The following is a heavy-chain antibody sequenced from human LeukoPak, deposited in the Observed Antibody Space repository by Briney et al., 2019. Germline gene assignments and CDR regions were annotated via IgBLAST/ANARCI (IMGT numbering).Heavy chain of an antibody. CDR3: ARGESYFNS. J-gene: IGHJ4*02. CDR1: GGSISDYY. CDR2: IYYTGRT. D-gene: IGHD2-21*01. Sequence: PSETLSLTCTVSGGSISDYYWSWIRQPPGKGLEWIGYIYYTGRTDSNPSPKSRVTISTDTSKNQFSLNLRSVTAADTAIYYCARGESYFNSWGQGTLVTVSS. V-gene: IGHV4-59*01.